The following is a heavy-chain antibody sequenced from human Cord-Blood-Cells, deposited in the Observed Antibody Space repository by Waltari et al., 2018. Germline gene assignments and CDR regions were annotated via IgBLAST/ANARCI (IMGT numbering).Heavy chain of an antibody. Sequence: EVQLVESGGGLVQPGGSLRLPCAASGFPFSSFWCSWVRQAPGKGLEWVANIKQDGSEKYYVDSVKGRFTISRDNAKNSLYLQMNSLRAEDTAVYYCARDRVYGSGSLDYWGQGTLVTVSS. CDR2: IKQDGSEK. D-gene: IGHD3-10*01. CDR1: GFPFSSFW. V-gene: IGHV3-7*01. J-gene: IGHJ4*02. CDR3: ARDRVYGSGSLDY.